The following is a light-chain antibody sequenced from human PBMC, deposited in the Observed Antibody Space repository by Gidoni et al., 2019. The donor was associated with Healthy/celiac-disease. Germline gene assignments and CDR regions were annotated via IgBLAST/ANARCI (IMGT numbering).Light chain of an antibody. J-gene: IGKJ2*01. CDR3: QQYNSYWGYT. CDR1: QSISSW. V-gene: IGKV1-5*03. Sequence: DIQMTQSPSTLSASVGDRVTITCRASQSISSWLVWYQQKPGKAPKLLIYKASSLESGVPSRFSGSGSGTEFTLTISSLQPDDFATYYCQQYNSYWGYTFGQGTKLEIK. CDR2: KAS.